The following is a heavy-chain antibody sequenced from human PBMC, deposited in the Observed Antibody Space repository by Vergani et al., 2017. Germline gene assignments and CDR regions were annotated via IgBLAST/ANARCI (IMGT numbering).Heavy chain of an antibody. D-gene: IGHD5-18*01. CDR2: IKSKPDGGTT. Sequence: EVQLVESGGGLVKPGGSLRLSCAASGFTFSNAWMSWVRQAPGKGLEWVGRIKSKPDGGTTDYAAPVKGRFTISRDDSKNTLYLQMNSLKTEDTAVYYCTTRGIQLCCYDYWGQGTLVTVSS. CDR1: GFTFSNAW. V-gene: IGHV3-15*01. J-gene: IGHJ4*02. CDR3: TTRGIQLCCYDY.